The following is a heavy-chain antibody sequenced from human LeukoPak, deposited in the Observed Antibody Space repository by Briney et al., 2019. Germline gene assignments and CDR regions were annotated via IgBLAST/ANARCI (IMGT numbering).Heavy chain of an antibody. V-gene: IGHV5-51*01. J-gene: IGHJ4*02. D-gene: IGHD3-10*01. CDR2: IYPGDSDT. CDR1: GYTFVTYW. Sequence: GESLKISCKTSGYTFVTYWIAWVRQIPGKGLEWMGIIYPGDSDTRYSPSFQGQVTISADNSISTAYLQWSSLKASDAAMYYCERGTGARGASGTYALNYWGQGTLVTVSS. CDR3: ERGTGARGASGTYALNY.